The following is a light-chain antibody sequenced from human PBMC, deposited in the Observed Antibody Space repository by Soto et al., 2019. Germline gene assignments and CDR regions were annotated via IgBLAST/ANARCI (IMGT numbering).Light chain of an antibody. CDR2: GAS. Sequence: EIVMTQSPSTLSLSAGESVTISCRASQSVSSKLAWYQQKPGQAPRLLIYGASTRATGIPARFSGSGSGTELTLTISSLQSEDFAAYYCQQYNNWPPFTFGGGTKVDI. CDR3: QQYNNWPPFT. V-gene: IGKV3-15*01. CDR1: QSVSSK. J-gene: IGKJ4*01.